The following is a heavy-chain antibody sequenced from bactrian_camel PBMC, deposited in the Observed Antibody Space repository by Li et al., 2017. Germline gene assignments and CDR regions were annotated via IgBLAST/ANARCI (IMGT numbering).Heavy chain of an antibody. D-gene: IGHD4*01. V-gene: IGHV3S63*01. J-gene: IGHJ4*01. CDR1: GFSYRYNC. CDR3: ALAPSWCRLATSDVAKYKY. CDR2: IYTQDGRT. Sequence: HVQLVESGGGSVDAGGSLRLSCSGSGFSYRYNCIGWFRQAPGKEREGVASIYTQDGRTAYADSVQGRFTISQDGAKNTVFLQMNSLKYEDTAMYYCALAPSWCRLATSDVAKYKYWGQGTQVTVS.